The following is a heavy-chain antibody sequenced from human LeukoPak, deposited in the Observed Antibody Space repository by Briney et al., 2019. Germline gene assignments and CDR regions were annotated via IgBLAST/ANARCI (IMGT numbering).Heavy chain of an antibody. Sequence: ASVKVSCKASGYTFTGYYMHWVRQAPGQGLEWMGWINPNSGGTNYAQKFQGRVTMTRDTSISTAYMELSRLRSDDTAVYYCARDESGEKRQLVPEDDYWGQGTLVTVSS. J-gene: IGHJ4*02. CDR1: GYTFTGYY. V-gene: IGHV1-2*02. CDR2: INPNSGGT. CDR3: ARDESGEKRQLVPEDDY. D-gene: IGHD6-13*01.